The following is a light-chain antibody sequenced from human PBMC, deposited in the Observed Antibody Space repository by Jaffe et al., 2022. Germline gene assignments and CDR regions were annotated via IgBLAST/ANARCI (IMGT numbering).Light chain of an antibody. CDR2: DVT. V-gene: IGLV2-11*01. Sequence: QSALTQPRSVSGSPGQSVTISCTGTSSDVGGYNYVSWYQQHPGKAPKLMIYDVTKRPSGVPDRFSDSKSGNTASLTISGLQAEDEADYYCCSYAGSYTWVFGGGTKLTVL. CDR1: SSDVGGYNY. J-gene: IGLJ3*02. CDR3: CSYAGSYTWV.